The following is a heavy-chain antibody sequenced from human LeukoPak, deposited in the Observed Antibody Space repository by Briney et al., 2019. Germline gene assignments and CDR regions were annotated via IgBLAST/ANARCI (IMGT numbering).Heavy chain of an antibody. CDR1: GGSISSYY. J-gene: IGHJ6*02. CDR3: ARERRFGDYYGMNV. D-gene: IGHD3-10*01. CDR2: IYYSGST. Sequence: PSETLSLTCTVSGGSISSYYWSWIRQPPGKGLEWIGYIYYSGSTNYNPSLKSRVTISVDTSKNQFSLKLSSVTAADTAVYYCARERRFGDYYGMNVWGQGTTVTVSS. V-gene: IGHV4-59*01.